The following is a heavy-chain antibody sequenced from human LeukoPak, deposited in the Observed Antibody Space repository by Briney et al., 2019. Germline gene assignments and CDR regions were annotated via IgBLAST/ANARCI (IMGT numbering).Heavy chain of an antibody. J-gene: IGHJ4*02. V-gene: IGHV4-59*01. CDR1: GGSISSYY. D-gene: IGHD5-12*01. Sequence: SETLSLTCTVSGGSISSYYWSWIRQPPGKGLEWIGYIYYSGSTNYNPSLKSRVTISVDTSKNQFSLKLSSVTAADTAVYYCARDERYSGYDYGFDYWGQGTLVTASS. CDR3: ARDERYSGYDYGFDY. CDR2: IYYSGST.